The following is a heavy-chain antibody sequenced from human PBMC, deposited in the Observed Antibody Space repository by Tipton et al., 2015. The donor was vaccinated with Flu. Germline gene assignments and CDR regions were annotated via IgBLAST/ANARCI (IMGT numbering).Heavy chain of an antibody. CDR3: ARGRGYYYDFDY. CDR2: IYYSGST. V-gene: IGHV4-39*01. Sequence: TLSLTCTFSVGSISSSSYYWGWIRQPPGKGLEWIGSIYYSGSTYYNPSLKSRVTISVDTSKNQFSLKLSSVTAADTAVYYCARGRGYYYDFDYWGQGTLVTVSS. J-gene: IGHJ4*02. CDR1: VGSISSSSYY. D-gene: IGHD3-22*01.